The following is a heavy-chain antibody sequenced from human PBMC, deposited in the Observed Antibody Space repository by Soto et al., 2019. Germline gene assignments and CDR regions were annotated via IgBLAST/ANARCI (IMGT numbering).Heavy chain of an antibody. CDR2: IKTIAGGGTT. V-gene: IGHV3-15*01. D-gene: IGHD1-1*01. Sequence: EVHLVESGGGLVEPGESLRLSCAASGFTFNDAWMTWVRQGPGKGLEWVGRIKTIAGGGTTDYTAPVKGRFTISRDDSKNTVYLQMNSLKIEDTAVYYCTTERCTGTNCYVKNAFDVWGQGTMVTVSS. CDR1: GFTFNDAW. CDR3: TTERCTGTNCYVKNAFDV. J-gene: IGHJ3*01.